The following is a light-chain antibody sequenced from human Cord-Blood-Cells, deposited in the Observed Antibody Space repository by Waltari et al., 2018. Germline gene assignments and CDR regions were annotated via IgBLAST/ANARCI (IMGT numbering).Light chain of an antibody. Sequence: QSVLTQPPSASGTPGQRVTISCSGSSPNIGSNYVYWSHQPPGPAPKPLIYRNNPRPSGVPARFSGSKSGTSASLAISGLRSEDEADYYCAAWDDSLSGWVFGGGTKLTVL. V-gene: IGLV1-47*01. CDR2: RNN. J-gene: IGLJ3*02. CDR1: SPNIGSNY. CDR3: AAWDDSLSGWV.